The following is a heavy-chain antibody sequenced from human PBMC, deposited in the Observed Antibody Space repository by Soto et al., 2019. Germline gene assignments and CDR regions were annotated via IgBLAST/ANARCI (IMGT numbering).Heavy chain of an antibody. J-gene: IGHJ6*02. CDR3: ARGAYCSGGSCYSYGMDV. CDR2: MNPNSGNT. Sequence: ASVKVSCKASGYTFTSYDINWVRQATGQGLEWMGWMNPNSGNTGYAQKFQGRVTMTRNTSISTAYMELSSLRSEDTAVYYCARGAYCSGGSCYSYGMDVWGQGTTVTVSS. D-gene: IGHD2-15*01. V-gene: IGHV1-8*01. CDR1: GYTFTSYD.